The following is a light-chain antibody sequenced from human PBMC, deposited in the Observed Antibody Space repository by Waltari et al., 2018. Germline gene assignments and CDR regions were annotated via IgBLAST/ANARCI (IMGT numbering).Light chain of an antibody. Sequence: EIVLTQSPSTLSLSPRERVTLSSRARQSVSTYFAWYHQKPDLAPMLLISDASNRATGIPARFSGRGSGTDFTHSNSRLEPEDFAVYYCEQSSNWPLTSGGETKVELK. J-gene: IGKJ4*01. CDR3: EQSSNWPLT. V-gene: IGKV3-11*01. CDR2: DAS. CDR1: QSVSTY.